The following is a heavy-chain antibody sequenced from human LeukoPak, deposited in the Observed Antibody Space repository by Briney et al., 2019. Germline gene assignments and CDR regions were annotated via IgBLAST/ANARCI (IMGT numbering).Heavy chain of an antibody. CDR3: ARPVYCGANCYYAFDL. J-gene: IGHJ3*01. Sequence: GASVKVSCKASGYSFGSHFTHWVRQAPGQGLEWVGWINPYTGGTNYAQKFQGRVTMTRDASINTAYMELINLRSDDTAVYYCARPVYCGANCYYAFDLWGQGTLVTVSS. D-gene: IGHD2-21*02. V-gene: IGHV1-2*02. CDR2: INPYTGGT. CDR1: GYSFGSHF.